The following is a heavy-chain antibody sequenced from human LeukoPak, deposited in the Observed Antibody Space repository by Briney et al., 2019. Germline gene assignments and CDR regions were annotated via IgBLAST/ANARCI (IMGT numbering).Heavy chain of an antibody. CDR1: GGSISSYY. V-gene: IGHV4-59*01. CDR2: IYYSGST. J-gene: IGHJ4*02. Sequence: SETLSLTCTVSGGSISSYYWSWIRQPPGKGLEWIGYIYYSGSTNYNPSLKSRVTISVDTSKDQFSLKLSSVTAAGTAVYYCARDGTYSSSLGGFFDYWGQGTLFTVSS. D-gene: IGHD6-13*01. CDR3: ARDGTYSSSLGGFFDY.